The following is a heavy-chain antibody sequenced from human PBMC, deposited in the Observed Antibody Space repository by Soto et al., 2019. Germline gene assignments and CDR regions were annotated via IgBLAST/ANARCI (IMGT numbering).Heavy chain of an antibody. D-gene: IGHD2-2*01. V-gene: IGHV4-30-2*01. CDR1: GGSISSGGYS. Sequence: QLQLQESGSGLVKPSQTLSLTCAVSGGSISSGGYSWSWIRQPPGKGLEWIGYMFHSGSTYYNQSLKRRVTISIDRAKNQFSLKLSSVTAADTAVYYCARVPDDWGQGILVTVSS. CDR3: ARVPDD. J-gene: IGHJ4*02. CDR2: MFHSGST.